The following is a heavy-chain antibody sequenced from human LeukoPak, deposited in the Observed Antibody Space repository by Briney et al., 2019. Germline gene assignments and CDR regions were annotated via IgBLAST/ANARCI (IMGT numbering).Heavy chain of an antibody. D-gene: IGHD6-6*01. J-gene: IGHJ6*03. CDR2: IGSSSSTI. V-gene: IGHV3-48*01. CDR1: GFTFSSYA. Sequence: GGSLRLSCAASGFTFSSYAMSWVRQAPGKGLEWVSYIGSSSSTIYYADSVKGRFTISRDNAKNSLYLQMNSLRAEDTAVYYCARESLLVYYYYYYMDVWGKGTTVTVSS. CDR3: ARESLLVYYYYYYMDV.